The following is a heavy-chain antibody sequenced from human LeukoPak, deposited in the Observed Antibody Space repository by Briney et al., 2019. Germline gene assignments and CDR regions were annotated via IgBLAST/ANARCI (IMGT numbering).Heavy chain of an antibody. D-gene: IGHD6-13*01. CDR3: AKDTKYSSSWYALLGY. Sequence: GRSLRLSCAATGFTFSSYGMHWVRQAPGKGLEWVAVISYDGSNKYYADSVKGRFTISRDNSKNTLYLQMNSLRAEDTAVYYCAKDTKYSSSWYALLGYWGQGTLVTVSS. CDR2: ISYDGSNK. J-gene: IGHJ4*02. V-gene: IGHV3-30*18. CDR1: GFTFSSYG.